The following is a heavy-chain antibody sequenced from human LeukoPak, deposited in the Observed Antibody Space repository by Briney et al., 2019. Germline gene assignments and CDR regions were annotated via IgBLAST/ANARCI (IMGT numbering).Heavy chain of an antibody. D-gene: IGHD3-22*01. CDR1: GFTFSSYA. CDR2: ISYDGSNK. V-gene: IGHV3-30*04. J-gene: IGHJ4*02. CDR3: ARSSDEYYFDY. Sequence: GGSLRLSCAVSGFTFSSYAMQWVRQAPGKGLEWVAVISYDGSNKYYADSVKGRFTISRDNSKNTLYLQMNSLRAEDTAVYYCARSSDEYYFDYWGQGTLVTVSS.